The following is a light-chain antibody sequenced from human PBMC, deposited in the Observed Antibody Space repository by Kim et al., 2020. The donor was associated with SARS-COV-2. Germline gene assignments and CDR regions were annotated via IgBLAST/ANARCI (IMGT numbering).Light chain of an antibody. V-gene: IGKV1-9*01. CDR2: AAS. J-gene: IGKJ2*02. CDR3: IRVNSLPRT. Sequence: DIQLTQSPSSLSASVGDRVTITCRASQGVSSYLTWYQQKAGKAPKLLIYAASTLQSGVPSRFSGSGSGTEFTLTVSSLQPEDFAPYTGIRVNSLPRTFGLGTKLE. CDR1: QGVSSY.